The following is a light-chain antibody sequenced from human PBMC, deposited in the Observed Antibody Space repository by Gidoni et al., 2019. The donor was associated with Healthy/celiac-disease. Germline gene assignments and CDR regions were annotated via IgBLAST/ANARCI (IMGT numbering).Light chain of an antibody. CDR3: SSYTSSSTVV. CDR1: SSDVGGYNY. J-gene: IGLJ2*01. Sequence: QSALTQPASVSGSPGQSITISCPGTSSDVGGYNYVSWYQQHPGKAPNLMIYEVSNRPSGVPDRFSGSKSGNTASLTISGLQAEDEADYYCSSYTSSSTVVFGGGTKLTVL. CDR2: EVS. V-gene: IGLV2-14*01.